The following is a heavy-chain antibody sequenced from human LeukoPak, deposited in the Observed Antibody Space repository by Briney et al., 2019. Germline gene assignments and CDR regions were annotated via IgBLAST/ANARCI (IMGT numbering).Heavy chain of an antibody. CDR1: GYTFTSYY. CDR3: AHSGYEY. CDR2: INPSGGST. J-gene: IGHJ4*02. Sequence: GASVKVSCKASGYTFTSYYMHWVRQAPGQGLEWMGIINPSGGSTSYAQKFQGRVTITADESTSTAYMELSSLRSEDTAVYYCAHSGYEYWGQGTLVTVSS. D-gene: IGHD5-12*01. V-gene: IGHV1-46*01.